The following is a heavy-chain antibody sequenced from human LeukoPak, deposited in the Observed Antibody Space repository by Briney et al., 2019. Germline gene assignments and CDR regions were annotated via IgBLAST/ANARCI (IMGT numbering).Heavy chain of an antibody. CDR2: ISSASNTI. J-gene: IGHJ5*02. CDR3: ARDGWFGDYNWFDP. D-gene: IGHD3-10*01. Sequence: GESLKISCAASGFTFSSYSMNWVRQAPGKGLEWISYISSASNTIHYADSVKGRFTISRDNAKNSVYLQMNSLRAEDTAMYYCARDGWFGDYNWFDPWGQGTLVTVSS. V-gene: IGHV3-48*01. CDR1: GFTFSSYS.